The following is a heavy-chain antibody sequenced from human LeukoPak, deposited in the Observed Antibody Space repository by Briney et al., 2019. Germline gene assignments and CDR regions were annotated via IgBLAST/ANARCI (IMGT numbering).Heavy chain of an antibody. J-gene: IGHJ4*02. D-gene: IGHD2-15*01. Sequence: GGSLRLSCAASGFTFSSYAMHWVRQAPGKGLEYVSAISSNGGSPYYANSVKGRFTISRDNSKNTLYLQMSSLRAEDMAVYYCAREYCIGGNCRYYFDYWGQGTLVTVSS. CDR1: GFTFSSYA. V-gene: IGHV3-64*01. CDR3: AREYCIGGNCRYYFDY. CDR2: ISSNGGSP.